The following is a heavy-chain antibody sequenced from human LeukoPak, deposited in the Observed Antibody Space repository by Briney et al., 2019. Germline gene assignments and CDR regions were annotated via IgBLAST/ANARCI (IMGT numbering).Heavy chain of an antibody. Sequence: ESLKISCKGSGYSFTSNWIGWVRQMPGKGLEWMGIIYPGDSDTTYSPSFQGQVTISADKSITTAYLQWSSLKASDTAMYYCARQGSSWSRGPFDYWGQGTLVTVSS. CDR1: GYSFTSNW. CDR2: IYPGDSDT. D-gene: IGHD6-13*01. J-gene: IGHJ4*02. CDR3: ARQGSSWSRGPFDY. V-gene: IGHV5-51*01.